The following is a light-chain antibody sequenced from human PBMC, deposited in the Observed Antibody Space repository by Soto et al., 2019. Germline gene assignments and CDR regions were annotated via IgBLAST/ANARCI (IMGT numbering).Light chain of an antibody. CDR3: QKYTNLPRT. Sequence: EVVLTQSPDTLSLSPGETATLSCRASQSINNNFLAWYQQRPGQAPRLLIFRVSTRASGIPDRFRGSGSGTDFTLTITRLEPADFALYYCQKYTNLPRTFGQGTKVDIK. CDR1: QSINNNF. CDR2: RVS. V-gene: IGKV3-20*01. J-gene: IGKJ1*01.